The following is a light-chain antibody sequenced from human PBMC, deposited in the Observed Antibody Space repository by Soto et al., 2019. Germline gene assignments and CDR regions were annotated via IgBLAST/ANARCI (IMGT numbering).Light chain of an antibody. CDR1: SSDVGGYNY. Sequence: QSVLTQPASVSGSPGQSITISCTGTSSDVGGYNYVSWYQQHPGKAPKLMIYEVSDRPSGISIRFSGSKSGNTASLTISGLQAEDEADYYCSSYTSSSTYVVFGGGTKVTVL. CDR2: EVS. CDR3: SSYTSSSTYVV. V-gene: IGLV2-14*01. J-gene: IGLJ2*01.